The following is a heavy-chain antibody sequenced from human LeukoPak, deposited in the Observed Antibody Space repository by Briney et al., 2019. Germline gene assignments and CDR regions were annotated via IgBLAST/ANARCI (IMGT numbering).Heavy chain of an antibody. CDR1: GFTFSNSA. D-gene: IGHD6-19*01. V-gene: IGHV3-23*01. CDR3: AKWRASVAFDY. Sequence: GGSLRLSCAASGFTFSNSAMNWVRQAPGKGLEWVSAISGSGGSTYYADSVKGRFTISRDNSKNTLYLQMNSLRAEDTAVYYCAKWRASVAFDYWGQGTLVTVSS. CDR2: ISGSGGST. J-gene: IGHJ4*02.